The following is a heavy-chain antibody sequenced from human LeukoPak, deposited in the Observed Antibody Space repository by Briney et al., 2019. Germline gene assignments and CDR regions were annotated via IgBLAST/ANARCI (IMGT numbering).Heavy chain of an antibody. D-gene: IGHD4-11*01. CDR2: IWYDGSNK. J-gene: IGHJ6*02. CDR3: ARASTVTTPYYYYGMDV. Sequence: GGSLRLSCAASGFTSSSYGMHWVRQAPGKGLEWVAVIWYDGSNKYYADSVKGRFTISRDNSKNTLYLQMNSLRAEDTAVYYCARASTVTTPYYYYGMDVWGQGTTVTVSS. V-gene: IGHV3-33*01. CDR1: GFTSSSYG.